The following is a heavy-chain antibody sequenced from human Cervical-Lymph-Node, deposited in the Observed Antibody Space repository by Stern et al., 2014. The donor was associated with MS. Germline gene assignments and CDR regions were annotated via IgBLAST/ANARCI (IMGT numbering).Heavy chain of an antibody. CDR1: GGSITNRDY. J-gene: IGHJ2*01. V-gene: IGHV4-39*02. CDR2: VYYGVLP. Sequence: QLQLQESGPGLVKPSETLSLTCTVSGGSITNRDYWGWIRQSPGKGLEWIGSVYYGVLPYDRPSLKFRPTIPTDTSRNKFSLRLISVTATDTAVYFCARGVTAVTNYVPNWCFDLWGRGTLVTVSS. CDR3: ARGVTAVTNYVPNWCFDL. D-gene: IGHD4-11*01.